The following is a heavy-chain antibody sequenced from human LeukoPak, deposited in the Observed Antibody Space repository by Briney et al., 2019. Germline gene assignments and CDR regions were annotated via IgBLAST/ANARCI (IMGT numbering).Heavy chain of an antibody. CDR2: ISSSSTI. J-gene: IGHJ4*02. D-gene: IGHD3-16*01. CDR1: GFSLSDFN. CDR3: ARGFGYYDS. V-gene: IGHV3-69-1*01. Sequence: GGSLRLSCIAAGFSLSDFNMNWVRQAPGKGLEWISSISSSSTIYYADSVKGRFTISRDNAKNSVFLQMNSPRDDDTSLYYCARGFGYYDSWGQGTLVAVSS.